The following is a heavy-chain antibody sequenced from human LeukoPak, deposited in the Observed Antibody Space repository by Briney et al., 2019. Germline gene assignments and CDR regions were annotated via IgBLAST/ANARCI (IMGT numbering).Heavy chain of an antibody. V-gene: IGHV4-59*01. CDR3: ARLAVWAGTSFDVFHI. J-gene: IGHJ3*02. CDR2: IYYSGST. Sequence: SETLSLTCTVSGGSISSYYWGWIRQPAGKGLAWIGYIYYSGSTNYNPSLKSRVTISVDTSKNQFSLKLMSVTAADTAVDDCARLAVWAGTSFDVFHIWGPGTLVTVSS. CDR1: GGSISSYY. D-gene: IGHD6-19*01.